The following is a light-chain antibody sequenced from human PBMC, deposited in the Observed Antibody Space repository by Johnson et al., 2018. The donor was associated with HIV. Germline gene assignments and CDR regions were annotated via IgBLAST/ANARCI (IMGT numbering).Light chain of an antibody. CDR1: NSNIGNNY. CDR2: ENN. CDR3: GTWDSRSACYV. V-gene: IGLV1-51*02. Sequence: QSVLTQPPSVSAAPGQKVTISCSGSNSNIGNNYVSWYQQVPGTAPKLLIYENNKRPSGIPDRFSGSKSGTSATLGITGLQPGDEADYYCGTWDSRSACYVCGTGTKFTFL. J-gene: IGLJ1*01.